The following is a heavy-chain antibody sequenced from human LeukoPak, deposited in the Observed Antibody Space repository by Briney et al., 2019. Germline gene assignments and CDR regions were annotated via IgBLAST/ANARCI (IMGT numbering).Heavy chain of an antibody. V-gene: IGHV4-34*01. CDR2: INHSGST. Sequence: SETLSLTCAVYGGSFSGYYWSWIRQPPGKGLEWIGEINHSGSTNYNSSLKSRVTISVDTSKNQFSLKLSSVTAADTAVYYCASGGAVAASYNWFDPWGQGTLVAVSS. CDR1: GGSFSGYY. D-gene: IGHD6-19*01. CDR3: ASGGAVAASYNWFDP. J-gene: IGHJ5*02.